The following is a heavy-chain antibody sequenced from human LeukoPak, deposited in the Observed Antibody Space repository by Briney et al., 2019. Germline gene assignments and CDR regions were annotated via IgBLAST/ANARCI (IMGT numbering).Heavy chain of an antibody. CDR2: IWYDGSNK. Sequence: GRSLRLSCAASGFTFSSYGMHWVRQAPGKGLEWVAVIWYDGSNKYYADSVKGRFTISRDNSKNTLYLQMNSPRAEDTAVYYCARGGRYYYDSSGSEKPFDYWGQGTLVTVSS. J-gene: IGHJ4*02. V-gene: IGHV3-33*01. D-gene: IGHD3-22*01. CDR3: ARGGRYYYDSSGSEKPFDY. CDR1: GFTFSSYG.